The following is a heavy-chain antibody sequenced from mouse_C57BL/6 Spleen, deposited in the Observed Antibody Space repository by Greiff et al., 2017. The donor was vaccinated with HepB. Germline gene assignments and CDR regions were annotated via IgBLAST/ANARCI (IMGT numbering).Heavy chain of an antibody. V-gene: IGHV1-66*01. J-gene: IGHJ3*01. CDR2: IYPGSGNT. Sequence: VKLMESGPELVKPGASVKISCKASGYSFTSYYIHWVKQRPGQGLEWIGWIYPGSGNTKYNEKFKGKATLTADTSSSTAYMQLSSLTSEDSAVYYCARTEDGYSTWFAYWGQGTLVTVSA. CDR1: GYSFTSYY. D-gene: IGHD2-3*01. CDR3: ARTEDGYSTWFAY.